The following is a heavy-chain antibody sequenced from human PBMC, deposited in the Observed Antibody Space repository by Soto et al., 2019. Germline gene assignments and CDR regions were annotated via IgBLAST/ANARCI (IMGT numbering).Heavy chain of an antibody. J-gene: IGHJ4*01. CDR1: GGSISTYY. Sequence: QVQLQESGPGLVKPSETLSLTCTVSGGSISTYYWSWIRQSPGKGLEWIGFVYYDGTTNYNPSLHRRLIMTAATPKSQFSLMRRSATAADEAVYYCSGVKQSGIRGRKYYFDPWGHGTLVTVSS. D-gene: IGHD6-19*01. CDR2: VYYDGTT. CDR3: SGVKQSGIRGRKYYFDP. V-gene: IGHV4-59*01.